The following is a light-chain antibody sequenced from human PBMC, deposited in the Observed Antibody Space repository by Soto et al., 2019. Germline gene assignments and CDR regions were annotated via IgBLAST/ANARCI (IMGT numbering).Light chain of an antibody. CDR1: QSISSY. V-gene: IGKV1-39*01. J-gene: IGKJ1*01. Sequence: DIQMTQSPSSLSASVGDRVTITCRANQSISSYLNWYQQKPGKAPKLLIYAASSLQSGVASRFSGSGSGTDFTLTISSLQPEDFATYYCQQSYSTPRTFGQGTEVDIK. CDR2: AAS. CDR3: QQSYSTPRT.